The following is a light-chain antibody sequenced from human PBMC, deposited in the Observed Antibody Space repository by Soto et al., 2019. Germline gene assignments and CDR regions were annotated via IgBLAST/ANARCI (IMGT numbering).Light chain of an antibody. V-gene: IGKV1-5*03. Sequence: DIRMTQSPSTLSASVGDRVTITCRASQSISSCFAWYQQKPGKAPKLLIYKASSLESGIASRFSGSRSGTEIPLNISSMQNDAFATYCRQRNNSYPRTFGQGTQVEIK. J-gene: IGKJ1*01. CDR1: QSISSC. CDR3: QRNNSYPRT. CDR2: KAS.